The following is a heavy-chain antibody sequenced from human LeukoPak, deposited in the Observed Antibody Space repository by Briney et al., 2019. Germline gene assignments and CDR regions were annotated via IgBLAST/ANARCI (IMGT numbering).Heavy chain of an antibody. J-gene: IGHJ6*02. D-gene: IGHD6-13*01. CDR3: AGSSSSWYLDYYYYGLGV. CDR1: GGSVSDYY. CDR2: IYYSGNT. V-gene: IGHV4-59*08. Sequence: SETLSLTCTVSGGSVSDYYWSWIRQPPGKGLEWIGYIYYSGNTNYNPSLKSRVTISLDTSENQFSLILSSVTAADTAVYYCAGSSSSWYLDYYYYGLGVWGQGTTVTVSS.